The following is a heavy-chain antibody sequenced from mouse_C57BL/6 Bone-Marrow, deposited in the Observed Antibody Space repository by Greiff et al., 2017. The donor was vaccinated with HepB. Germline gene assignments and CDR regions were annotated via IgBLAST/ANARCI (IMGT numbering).Heavy chain of an antibody. CDR1: GYTFTDYE. J-gene: IGHJ4*01. D-gene: IGHD1-1*01. V-gene: IGHV1-15*01. CDR3: TRGNYGSMGY. Sequence: QVQLQQSGAELVRPGASVTLSCKASGYTFTDYEMHWVKQTPVPGLEWIGAIDPETGGTAYNQKFKGKAILTADKSSSTAYMELRSLTSEDSAVCYCTRGNYGSMGYWGQGTSVTVAS. CDR2: IDPETGGT.